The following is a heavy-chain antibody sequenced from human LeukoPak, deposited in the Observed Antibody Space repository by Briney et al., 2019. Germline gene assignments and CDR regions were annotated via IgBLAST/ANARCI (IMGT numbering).Heavy chain of an antibody. Sequence: PGGSLRLSCAASGFTVSGNYMSWVRQAPGKGLEWVSVIYSGGSTYYADSVKGRFTISRDNSKNTLYLQMNSLRAEDTAVYYCARDNYDILTGYDDYWGQGTLVTVSS. CDR1: GFTVSGNY. D-gene: IGHD3-9*01. V-gene: IGHV3-53*01. CDR2: IYSGGST. J-gene: IGHJ4*02. CDR3: ARDNYDILTGYDDY.